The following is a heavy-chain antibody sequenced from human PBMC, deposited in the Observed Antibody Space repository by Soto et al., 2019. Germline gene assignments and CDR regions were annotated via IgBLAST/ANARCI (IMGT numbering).Heavy chain of an antibody. CDR2: IVVGSGNT. CDR1: GFTFTSSS. V-gene: IGHV1-58*01. J-gene: IGHJ6*02. D-gene: IGHD6-13*01. Sequence: GASVKVSFKASGFTFTSSSVQWVRQARGQRLEWIGWIVVGSGNTNYAQKFQERVTITRDMSTSTAYMELSSLRSEDTAVYYCAAERKQLHYYYYYGMDVWGQGTTVTVSS. CDR3: AAERKQLHYYYYYGMDV.